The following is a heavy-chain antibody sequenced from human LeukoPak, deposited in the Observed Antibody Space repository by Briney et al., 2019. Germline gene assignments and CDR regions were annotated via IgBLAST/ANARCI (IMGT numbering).Heavy chain of an antibody. D-gene: IGHD3-22*01. CDR2: ISAYNGNT. J-gene: IGHJ4*02. V-gene: IGHV1-18*01. CDR1: GYMLARYG. CDR3: ARVQEYYYDSSGPPDY. Sequence: ASVKVSCAASGYMLARYGMSWVRQAPGQGPEWVGWISAYNGNTNYAQKLQGRVTMTTDTSTSTAYMELRSLRSDDTAVYYCARVQEYYYDSSGPPDYWGQGTLVTVSS.